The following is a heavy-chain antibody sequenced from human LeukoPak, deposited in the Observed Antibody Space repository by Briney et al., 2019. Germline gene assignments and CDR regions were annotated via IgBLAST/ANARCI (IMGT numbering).Heavy chain of an antibody. Sequence: GGSLRLSCAASGFTFSTYSMNWVRQAPGKGLEWVSYISTSSSTIYYADSVKGRFTISRDNAKNSLYLQMNNLRAEDTAGYYCARERDYFDSSGYQRPGWFDPWGQGTLVTVSS. CDR3: ARERDYFDSSGYQRPGWFDP. V-gene: IGHV3-48*01. J-gene: IGHJ5*02. D-gene: IGHD3-22*01. CDR1: GFTFSTYS. CDR2: ISTSSSTI.